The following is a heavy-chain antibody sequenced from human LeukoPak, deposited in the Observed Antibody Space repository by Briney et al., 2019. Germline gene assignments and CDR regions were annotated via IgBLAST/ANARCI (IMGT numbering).Heavy chain of an antibody. CDR2: IYSGGST. CDR1: GFTVSSNY. CDR3: AVHSSSWYYFDY. D-gene: IGHD6-13*01. Sequence: GGSLRLSCAASGFTVSSNYMSWVRQAPGKGLEWVSVIYSGGSTYYADSVKGRFTISRDNSKNTLYLQMNSLRAEDTAVYYCAVHSSSWYYFDYWGQGTLDTVSS. J-gene: IGHJ4*02. V-gene: IGHV3-53*01.